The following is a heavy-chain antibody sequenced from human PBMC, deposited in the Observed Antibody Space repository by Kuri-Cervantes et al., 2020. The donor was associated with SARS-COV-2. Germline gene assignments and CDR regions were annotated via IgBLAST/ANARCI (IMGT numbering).Heavy chain of an antibody. J-gene: IGHJ3*02. Sequence: ASVTVSCKASGYTFTSYYMHWVRQAPGQGLEWMGIINPSGGSTSYAQKFQGRVTMTRDTSTSTVYMELSSLRSEDTAVYYCARGGFCGGDCSKGAFDIWGQGTMVTVSS. D-gene: IGHD2-21*02. CDR3: ARGGFCGGDCSKGAFDI. CDR2: INPSGGST. V-gene: IGHV1-46*01. CDR1: GYTFTSYY.